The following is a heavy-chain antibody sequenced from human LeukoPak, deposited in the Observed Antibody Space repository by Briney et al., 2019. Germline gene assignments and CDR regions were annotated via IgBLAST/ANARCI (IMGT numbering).Heavy chain of an antibody. CDR1: GGSISSYY. D-gene: IGHD1-26*01. V-gene: IGHV4-59*12. J-gene: IGHJ6*03. CDR2: IYYSGST. Sequence: PSETLSLTCTVSGGSISSYYWSWIRQPPGKGLDWIGYIYYSGSTNYNPSLKSRVTISVDTSKNQFSLKLSSVTAADTAVYYCARVVERDYYYYYYMDVWGKGTTVTVSS. CDR3: ARVVERDYYYYYYMDV.